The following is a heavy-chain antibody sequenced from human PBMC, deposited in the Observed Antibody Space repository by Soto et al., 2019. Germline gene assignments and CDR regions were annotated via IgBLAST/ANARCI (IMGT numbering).Heavy chain of an antibody. J-gene: IGHJ4*02. V-gene: IGHV3-23*01. CDR3: AKEDVGGYYYSGL. CDR1: GFTFSNYV. CDR2: ISNSGGST. D-gene: IGHD1-26*01. Sequence: PGGSLRLSCAASGFTFSNYVMSWVRQAPGKGLEWVSSISNSGGSTYYADSVKGRFTISRDNSKNTLYLQMNSLRAEDTAVYYCAKEDVGGYYYSGLWGRGTLVTVS.